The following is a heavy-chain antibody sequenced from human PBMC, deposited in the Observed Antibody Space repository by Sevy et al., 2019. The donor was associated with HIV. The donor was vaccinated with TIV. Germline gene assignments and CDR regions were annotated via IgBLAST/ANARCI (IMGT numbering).Heavy chain of an antibody. Sequence: SETLSFTCGVSGGSISSSNWWHWVRQPPGKGLEWIGEIYRSGSTNYNPSLKSRVTISVDNSKNQFSLQLNSVTAADTAVYYCARGFDTPRGFDPWGQGTLVTVSS. J-gene: IGHJ5*02. V-gene: IGHV4-4*02. CDR3: ARGFDTPRGFDP. D-gene: IGHD3-10*01. CDR1: GGSISSSNW. CDR2: IYRSGST.